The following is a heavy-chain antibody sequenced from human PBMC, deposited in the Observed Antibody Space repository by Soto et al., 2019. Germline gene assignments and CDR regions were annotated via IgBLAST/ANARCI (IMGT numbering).Heavy chain of an antibody. CDR3: ARDRGYYDSSGYYPNFDY. CDR1: GFTFSSYG. CDR2: IWYDGSNK. D-gene: IGHD3-22*01. Sequence: QVQLVESGGGVVQPGRSLRLSCAASGFTFSSYGMHWVRQAPGKGLEWVAVIWYDGSNKYYADSVKGRFTISRDNSKNTLYLQMNSLRAEDTAVYYCARDRGYYDSSGYYPNFDYWGQGTLVTVSS. J-gene: IGHJ4*02. V-gene: IGHV3-33*01.